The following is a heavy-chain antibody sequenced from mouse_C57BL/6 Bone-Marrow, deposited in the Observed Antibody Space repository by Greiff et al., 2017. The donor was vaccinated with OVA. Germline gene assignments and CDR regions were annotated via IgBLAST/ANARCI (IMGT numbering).Heavy chain of an antibody. CDR1: GFTIKNTY. CDR3: APYGRGFAY. V-gene: IGHV14-3*01. J-gene: IGHJ3*01. Sequence: VQLQQSVAELVRPGASVKLSCTASGFTIKNTYMHWVKQRPEQGLEWIGRIDPANGNTKYAPKFQGKATITADTSSNTAYLQLSSLTSEDTAIYYCAPYGRGFAYWGQGTLVTVSA. CDR2: IDPANGNT. D-gene: IGHD1-1*01.